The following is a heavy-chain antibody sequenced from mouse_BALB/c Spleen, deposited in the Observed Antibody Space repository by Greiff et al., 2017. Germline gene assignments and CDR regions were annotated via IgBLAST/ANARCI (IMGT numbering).Heavy chain of an antibody. J-gene: IGHJ2*01. Sequence: EVKLMESGGDLVKPGGSLKLSCAASGFTFSSYGMSWVRQTPDKRLEWVATISSGGSYTYYPDSVKGRFTISRDNAKNTLYLQMSSLKSEDTAMYYCARYRSGNYFDYWGQGTTLTVSS. CDR1: GFTFSSYG. V-gene: IGHV5-6*01. CDR2: ISSGGSYT. CDR3: ARYRSGNYFDY.